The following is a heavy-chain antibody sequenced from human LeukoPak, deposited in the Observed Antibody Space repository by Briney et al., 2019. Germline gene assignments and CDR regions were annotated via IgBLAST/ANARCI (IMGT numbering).Heavy chain of an antibody. J-gene: IGHJ5*02. Sequence: PSETLSLTCTVSGGSISSGSYYWSWIRQPAGKGLEWIGRIYTSGSTNYNPSLKSRVTISVDTSKNQFSLKLSSVSAADTAVYYCARGPGDFWSGYYTPRWFDPWGQGTLVTVSS. CDR1: GGSISSGSYY. CDR2: IYTSGST. V-gene: IGHV4-61*02. CDR3: ARGPGDFWSGYYTPRWFDP. D-gene: IGHD3-3*01.